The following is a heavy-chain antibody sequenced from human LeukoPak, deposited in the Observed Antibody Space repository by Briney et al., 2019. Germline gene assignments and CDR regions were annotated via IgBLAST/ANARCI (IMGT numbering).Heavy chain of an antibody. V-gene: IGHV3-7*03. CDR2: IKEDGSKK. CDR3: ARDPVEWELLLDC. CDR1: GFTFSRYW. J-gene: IGHJ4*02. D-gene: IGHD1-26*01. Sequence: PGGSLRLSCAASGFTFSRYWMTWVRQAPGKGLEWVANIKEDGSKKNYVDSVKGRFTISRDNAKNSLYLQMNSLRAEDTAVYYCARDPVEWELLLDCWGQGTLVTVSS.